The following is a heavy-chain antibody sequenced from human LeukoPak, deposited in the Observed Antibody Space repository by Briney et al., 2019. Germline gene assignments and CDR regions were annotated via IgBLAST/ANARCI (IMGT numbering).Heavy chain of an antibody. D-gene: IGHD3-22*01. V-gene: IGHV4-59*01. CDR1: AGSISSYY. Sequence: SETLSLTCTVSAGSISSYYWSWIRQPPGKGLEWIGHIYYSGSTKYNPSLKSRVTISVDTSKNQSSLKLSSVTAADTAVYYCARSYDSSGYYYYAFDIWGQGTMVTVSS. CDR2: IYYSGST. J-gene: IGHJ3*02. CDR3: ARSYDSSGYYYYAFDI.